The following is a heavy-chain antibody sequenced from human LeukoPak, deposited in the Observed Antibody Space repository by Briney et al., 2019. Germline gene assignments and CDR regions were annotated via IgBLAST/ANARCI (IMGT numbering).Heavy chain of an antibody. V-gene: IGHV4-4*07. CDR2: IYTSGST. Sequence: SETLSLTCTVSGVSISSYYWSWIRQPAGKGLEWIGRIYTSGSTNYNPSLKSRVTISVDKSKNQFSLKLSSVTAADTAVYYCARGRYDFWSGYPYYYYYMDVWGKGTTVTVSS. D-gene: IGHD3-3*01. CDR1: GVSISSYY. J-gene: IGHJ6*03. CDR3: ARGRYDFWSGYPYYYYYMDV.